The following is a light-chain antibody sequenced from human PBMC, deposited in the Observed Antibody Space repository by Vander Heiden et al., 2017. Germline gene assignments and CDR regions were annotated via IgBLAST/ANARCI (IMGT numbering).Light chain of an antibody. V-gene: IGLV2-14*03. Sequence: QSALTQPASVSGSPGQSITISCAGTSSDVGNDNYVSWYQQHPGKAPKLVIYDVTNRPSGVSNRFSGAKSGNTASLTISGLQPEDEADYYCSSYTTSSTQDFGTGTKVTVL. CDR1: SSDVGNDNY. CDR3: SSYTTSSTQD. J-gene: IGLJ1*01. CDR2: DVT.